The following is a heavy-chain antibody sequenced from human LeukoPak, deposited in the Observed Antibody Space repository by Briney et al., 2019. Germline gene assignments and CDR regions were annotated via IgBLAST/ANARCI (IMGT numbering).Heavy chain of an antibody. D-gene: IGHD2-15*01. CDR1: GGSFSGYY. CDR2: INHRGST. CDR3: ARGVARHRYFDL. V-gene: IGHV4-34*01. Sequence: SETLSLTCAVYGGSFSGYYWSWIRQPPGKGLEWIGEINHRGSTNYHPSLKSRVTISVDTSKNQFSLKLSSVTAADTAVYYCARGVARHRYFDLWGRDTLVTVSS. J-gene: IGHJ2*01.